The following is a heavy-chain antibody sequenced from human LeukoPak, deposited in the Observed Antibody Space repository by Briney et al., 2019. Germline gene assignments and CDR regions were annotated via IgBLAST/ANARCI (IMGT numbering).Heavy chain of an antibody. V-gene: IGHV1-69*04. CDR2: IIPTLGIA. CDR3: ARDRYYDSSGYYYYYGMDV. Sequence: ASVKVSCKASGGTFSSYAISWVRQAPGQGLEWMGRIIPTLGIANYAQKFQGRVTITADKSTSTAYMELSSLRSEDTAVYYCARDRYYDSSGYYYYYGMDVWGQGTTVTVSS. J-gene: IGHJ6*02. CDR1: GGTFSSYA. D-gene: IGHD3-22*01.